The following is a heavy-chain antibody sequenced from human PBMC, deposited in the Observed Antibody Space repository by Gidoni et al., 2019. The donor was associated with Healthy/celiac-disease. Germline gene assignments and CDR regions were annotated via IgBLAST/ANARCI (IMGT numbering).Heavy chain of an antibody. D-gene: IGHD6-19*01. CDR1: GGSFSGYY. Sequence: QVQLQQWGAGLLKPSETLSLTCAVYGGSFSGYYWSWLRHPPGKGLEWIGEINHSGSTNYNPSLKSRVTISVDTSKNQFSLKLSSVTAADTAVYYCARGRGLTVAAVASIRPDYYYYYMDVWGKGTTVTVSS. CDR3: ARGRGLTVAAVASIRPDYYYYYMDV. J-gene: IGHJ6*03. CDR2: INHSGST. V-gene: IGHV4-34*01.